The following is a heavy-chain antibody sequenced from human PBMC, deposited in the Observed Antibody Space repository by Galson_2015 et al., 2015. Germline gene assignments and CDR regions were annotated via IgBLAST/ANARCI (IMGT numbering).Heavy chain of an antibody. D-gene: IGHD1-1*01. Sequence: SLRLSCAASGFTFSSYSMHWVRQAPGKGLEWVSSISSSSSYISYADSVKGRFTISRDNAKNSLSLQMNGLRAEDTAVYYCARWPETWLLGTTGTNWFDPWGQGTLVTVSS. CDR3: ARWPETWLLGTTGTNWFDP. J-gene: IGHJ5*02. CDR1: GFTFSSYS. V-gene: IGHV3-21*01. CDR2: ISSSSSYI.